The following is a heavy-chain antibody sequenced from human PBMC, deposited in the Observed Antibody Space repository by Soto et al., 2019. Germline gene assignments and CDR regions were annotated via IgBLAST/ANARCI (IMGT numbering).Heavy chain of an antibody. V-gene: IGHV3-23*01. D-gene: IGHD1-26*01. J-gene: IGHJ4*02. CDR1: GFTFSSYA. Sequence: EVQLLESGGGLVQPGGSLRLSCAASGFTFSSYAMSWVRQAPGKGLEWVSAISGSGGSTYYADSVKGRFTISRDNSKNTLYLQMNSLRAEDTAVYYCARQENPEFIVGATVPFDYWGQGTLVTVSS. CDR2: ISGSGGST. CDR3: ARQENPEFIVGATVPFDY.